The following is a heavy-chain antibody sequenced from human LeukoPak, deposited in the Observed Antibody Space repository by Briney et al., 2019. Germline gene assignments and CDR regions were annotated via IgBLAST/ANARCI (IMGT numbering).Heavy chain of an antibody. V-gene: IGHV4-59*11. CDR3: ATIKSEYPFGYFDF. CDR2: MTDSETT. Sequence: SETLSLTCTVSGVSITTHYWSWLRQPPGKELEWIAYMTDSETTKNNPSLKSRITLSADTSKNQFSLSLSSVTEADTAVYFCATIKSEYPFGYFDFWGQGILVTVSS. CDR1: GVSITTHY. J-gene: IGHJ4*02. D-gene: IGHD3-16*01.